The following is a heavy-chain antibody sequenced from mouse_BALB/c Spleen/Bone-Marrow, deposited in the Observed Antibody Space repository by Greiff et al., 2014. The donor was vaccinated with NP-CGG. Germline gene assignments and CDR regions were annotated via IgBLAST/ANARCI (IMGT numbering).Heavy chain of an antibody. V-gene: IGHV1-69*02. D-gene: IGHD1-1*01. CDR1: GYTFTSYW. CDR3: TRGYYGSSYDY. CDR2: IYPSDSYT. Sequence: QVQLQQSGAELVRPWASVKLSCKASGYTFTSYWINWVKQRPGQGLEWIGNIYPSDSYTNYNQKFKDKATLTVDKSSSTAYMQLSSPTSGDSAVYYCTRGYYGSSYDYWGQGTTLTVSS. J-gene: IGHJ2*01.